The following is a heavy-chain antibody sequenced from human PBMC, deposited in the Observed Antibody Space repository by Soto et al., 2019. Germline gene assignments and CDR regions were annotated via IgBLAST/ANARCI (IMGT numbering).Heavy chain of an antibody. V-gene: IGHV4-31*03. Sequence: PSETLSLTCTVSGGCSSSGGYYWSGVGQHPGKGLGWIGYIYYSGSTYYNPSLKSRVTISVDTSKNQFSLKLSSVTAADTAVYYRARGRWLRQSSDYWGHATLVTAPS. CDR2: IYYSGST. J-gene: IGHJ4*01. CDR1: GGCSSSGGYY. D-gene: IGHD5-12*01. CDR3: ARGRWLRQSSDY.